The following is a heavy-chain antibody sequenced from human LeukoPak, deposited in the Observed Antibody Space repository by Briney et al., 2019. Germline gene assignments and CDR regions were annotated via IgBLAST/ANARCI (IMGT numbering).Heavy chain of an antibody. CDR3: AREVGGGASGQ. J-gene: IGHJ4*02. CDR1: GFTVGSNY. D-gene: IGHD3-16*01. Sequence: GGSLRLSCAASGFTVGSNYISWVRQAPGKGLEWVSAMNNRGSTYYADSVKGRFTISRDNSKNTLYLQMNSLRVEDTAVYYCAREVGGGASGQWGQGTLVTASS. V-gene: IGHV3-66*01. CDR2: MNNRGST.